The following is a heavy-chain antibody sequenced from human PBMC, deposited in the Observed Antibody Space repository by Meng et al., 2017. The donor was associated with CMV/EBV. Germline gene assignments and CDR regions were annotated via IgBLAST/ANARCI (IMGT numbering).Heavy chain of an antibody. CDR3: AREGDGYDKAPY. Sequence: EVELVGFGGGLVQPGGSLRLSCAASGFTVSSNYMSWVRQAPGKGLEWVSVIYSGGSTYYADSVKGRFTISRDNSKNTLYLQMNSLRAEDTAVYYCAREGDGYDKAPYWGQGTLVTVSS. CDR1: GFTVSSNY. V-gene: IGHV3-66*01. J-gene: IGHJ4*02. D-gene: IGHD5-24*01. CDR2: IYSGGST.